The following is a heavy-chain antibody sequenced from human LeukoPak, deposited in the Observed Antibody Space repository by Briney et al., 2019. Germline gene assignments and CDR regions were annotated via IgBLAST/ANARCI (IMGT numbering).Heavy chain of an antibody. V-gene: IGHV3-74*01. CDR3: ARGTVAGRNAYYYYYYYMDV. CDR1: GFTFSRYW. J-gene: IGHJ6*03. Sequence: GGSLRLSCVASGFTFSRYWMHWVRQAPGKGLVWVSRINSDGRSTNYADSVKGRFTISRDNAKNSLYLQMNSLRAEDTAVYYCARGTVAGRNAYYYYYYYMDVWGKGTTVTISS. CDR2: INSDGRST. D-gene: IGHD6-19*01.